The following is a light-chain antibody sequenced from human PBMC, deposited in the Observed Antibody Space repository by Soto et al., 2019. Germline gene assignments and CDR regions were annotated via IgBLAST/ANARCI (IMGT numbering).Light chain of an antibody. Sequence: DIVMTQSPDSLAVSLGERATINCKSSQSVLYSSNNKNYLAWYQQKPGQPPKLLIYWASTRESGVPDRFSGSGSGTDFILTISSLQAEDVAVCDCQQYYSIPHTFGQGTKLEIK. CDR3: QQYYSIPHT. CDR1: QSVLYSSNNKNY. CDR2: WAS. V-gene: IGKV4-1*01. J-gene: IGKJ2*01.